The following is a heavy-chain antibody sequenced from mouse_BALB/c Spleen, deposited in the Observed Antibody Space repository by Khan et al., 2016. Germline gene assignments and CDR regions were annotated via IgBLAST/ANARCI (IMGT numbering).Heavy chain of an antibody. Sequence: QIQLVQSGPELKKPGETVKISCKASGYTFTNYGMNWVKQAPGEGLKWMGWMNTYTGEPTYDADFKGRFAFSLKTSARTAYLQINNLKNEDTATXFCARDYDYDGDWYFDVWGEGTTVTVSS. J-gene: IGHJ1*01. CDR3: ARDYDYDGDWYFDV. CDR2: MNTYTGEP. CDR1: GYTFTNYG. D-gene: IGHD2-4*01. V-gene: IGHV9-3-1*01.